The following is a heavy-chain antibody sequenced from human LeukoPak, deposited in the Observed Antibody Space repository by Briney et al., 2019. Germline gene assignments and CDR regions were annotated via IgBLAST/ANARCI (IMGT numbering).Heavy chain of an antibody. Sequence: GASVKVSCKASGGTFISYAISWVRQAPGQGLEWMGGIIPIFGTANYAQKFQGRVTITADESTSTAYMELSSLRSEDTAVYYCAREDSSSWRKFDYWGQGTLVTVSS. CDR1: GGTFISYA. CDR3: AREDSSSWRKFDY. CDR2: IIPIFGTA. J-gene: IGHJ4*02. D-gene: IGHD6-13*01. V-gene: IGHV1-69*13.